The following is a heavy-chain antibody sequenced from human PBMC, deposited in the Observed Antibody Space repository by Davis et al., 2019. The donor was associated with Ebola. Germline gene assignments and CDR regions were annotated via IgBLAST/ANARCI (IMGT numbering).Heavy chain of an antibody. CDR2: ISYDGSNK. CDR1: GFTFSSYA. J-gene: IGHJ4*02. D-gene: IGHD3-9*01. Sequence: PGGSLRLSCAASGFTFSSYAMHWVRQAPGKGLEWVAVISYDGSNKYYADSVKGRFTISRDNSKNTLYLQMNSLRAEDTAVYYCASCSLELRYFTAAPYYFDYWGQGTLVTVSS. CDR3: ASCSLELRYFTAAPYYFDY. V-gene: IGHV3-30-3*01.